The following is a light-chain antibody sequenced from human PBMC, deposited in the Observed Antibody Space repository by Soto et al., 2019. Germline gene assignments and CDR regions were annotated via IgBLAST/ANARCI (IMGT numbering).Light chain of an antibody. V-gene: IGLV2-11*01. CDR1: SSDVGGYNY. J-gene: IGLJ1*01. CDR2: DVS. Sequence: QSVLTQPRSVSGSPGQSVTISCTGTSSDVGGYNYVSWYQQHPGKAPKLMIYDVSNRPSGVPDRFSGSKSGNTASLTISGLQAEDEADYYCCSYAGSYTSYVFGTGTKVTVL. CDR3: CSYAGSYTSYV.